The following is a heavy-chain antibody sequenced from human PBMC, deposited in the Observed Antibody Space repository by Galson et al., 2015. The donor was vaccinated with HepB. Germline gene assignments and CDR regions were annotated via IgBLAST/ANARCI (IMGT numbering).Heavy chain of an antibody. CDR3: ARPQPNFDWPPSWFDP. V-gene: IGHV3-20*04. Sequence: SLRLSCAASGFTFDDYGMSWVRQAPGKGLEWVSGINWNGGSTGYADSVKGRFTISRDNAKNSLYLQMNSLRAEDTALYYCARPQPNFDWPPSWFDPWGQGTLVTVSS. J-gene: IGHJ5*02. D-gene: IGHD3-9*01. CDR2: INWNGGST. CDR1: GFTFDDYG.